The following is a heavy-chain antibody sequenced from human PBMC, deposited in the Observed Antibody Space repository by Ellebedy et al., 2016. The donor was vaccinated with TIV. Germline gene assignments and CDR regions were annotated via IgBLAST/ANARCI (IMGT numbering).Heavy chain of an antibody. Sequence: PGGSLRLSCAVSGFTFSRLGMNWVRQAPGKGLEWVAYIKQDGSEKNYVDSVKGRFTISRDNAKKSVFLQMNSLRAEDSAVYFCAGSFDYWGQGIPVIVSS. J-gene: IGHJ4*02. V-gene: IGHV3-7*01. CDR3: AGSFDY. CDR2: IKQDGSEK. D-gene: IGHD2-15*01. CDR1: GFTFSRLG.